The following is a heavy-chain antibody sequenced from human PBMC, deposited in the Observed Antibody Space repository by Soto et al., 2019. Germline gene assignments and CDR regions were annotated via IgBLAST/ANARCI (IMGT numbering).Heavy chain of an antibody. D-gene: IGHD3-16*01. J-gene: IGHJ6*02. CDR1: GYSFSNYW. Sequence: GESLKISCKGSGYSFSNYWIGWVRHMPGKGLEWMGLIYPGDSETRYSPSFQGQVTISVDKTINTAYLQWSSLKASDTAMYYCARPWGRSYLMDVGCQGAAVTVSS. CDR3: ARPWGRSYLMDV. CDR2: IYPGDSET. V-gene: IGHV5-51*01.